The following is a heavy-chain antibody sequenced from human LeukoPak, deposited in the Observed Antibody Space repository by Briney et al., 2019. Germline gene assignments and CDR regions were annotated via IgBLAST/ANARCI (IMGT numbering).Heavy chain of an antibody. Sequence: ASVKVSCKASGYTFTSYDINWVRQATGQGLEWMGWMNPNSGNTGYAQKFQGGVTMTRNTSISTAYMELSSLRSEDTAVYYCARRNTAVVAGLDYWGQGTLVTVSS. CDR3: ARRNTAVVAGLDY. CDR1: GYTFTSYD. CDR2: MNPNSGNT. D-gene: IGHD5-18*01. V-gene: IGHV1-8*01. J-gene: IGHJ4*02.